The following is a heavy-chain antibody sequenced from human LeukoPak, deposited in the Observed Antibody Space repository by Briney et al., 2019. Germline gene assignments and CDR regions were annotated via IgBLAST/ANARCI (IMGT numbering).Heavy chain of an antibody. CDR2: ISSSGSTI. D-gene: IGHD3-3*01. CDR1: GFTFSDYY. CDR3: ARDSYYDFWSGYYLD. Sequence: GGSLRLSCAASGFTFSDYYMSWIRQAPGKGLERVSYISSSGSTIYYVDSVKGRFTISRDNAKNSLYLQMNSLRAEDTAVYYCARDSYYDFWSGYYLDWGQGTLVTVSS. J-gene: IGHJ4*02. V-gene: IGHV3-11*01.